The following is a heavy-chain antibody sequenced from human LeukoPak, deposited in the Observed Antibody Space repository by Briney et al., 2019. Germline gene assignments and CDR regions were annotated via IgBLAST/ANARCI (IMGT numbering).Heavy chain of an antibody. V-gene: IGHV3-30*02. CDR2: IRYDGSNK. J-gene: IGHJ4*02. Sequence: GGSLRLSCAASGFTFSSYGMHWVRQAPGKGLEWVAFIRYDGSNKYYAGSVKGRFTISRDNSKNTLYLQMNSLRAEDTAVYYCANNRIVGECRICYFDYWGQGTLVTVSS. CDR1: GFTFSSYG. CDR3: ANNRIVGECRICYFDY. D-gene: IGHD2-15*01.